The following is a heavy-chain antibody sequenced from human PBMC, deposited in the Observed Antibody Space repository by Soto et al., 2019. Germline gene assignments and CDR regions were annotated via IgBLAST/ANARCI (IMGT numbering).Heavy chain of an antibody. CDR3: ARDGGRNSGGIDY. D-gene: IGHD1-26*01. V-gene: IGHV1-69*01. J-gene: IGHJ4*02. Sequence: QVQLVQSGAEVKKPGSSVKVSCTASGGTFSSYSINWVLQAPGQGLEWMGEIIPIFGTANYAQKFQGRVTITADESTSTAYVELSSLRSEDTAVYYCARDGGRNSGGIDYWGQGTLVTVSS. CDR2: IIPIFGTA. CDR1: GGTFSSYS.